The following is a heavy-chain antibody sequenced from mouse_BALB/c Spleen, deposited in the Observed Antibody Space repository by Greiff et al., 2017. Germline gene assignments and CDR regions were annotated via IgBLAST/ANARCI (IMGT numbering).Heavy chain of an antibody. D-gene: IGHD3-2*01. J-gene: IGHJ3*01. Sequence: VQLQQSGAELVRPGSSVKISCKASGYAFSSYWMNWVKQRPGQGLEWIGQIYPGDGDTNYNGKFKGKATLTADKSSSTAYMQLSSLTSEDSAVYSCARLTARGTGFAYWGQGTLVTVSA. CDR1: GYAFSSYW. V-gene: IGHV1-80*01. CDR2: IYPGDGDT. CDR3: ARLTARGTGFAY.